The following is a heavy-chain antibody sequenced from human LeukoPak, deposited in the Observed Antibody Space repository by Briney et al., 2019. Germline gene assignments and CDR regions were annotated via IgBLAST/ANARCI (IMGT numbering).Heavy chain of an antibody. CDR1: GYSFTSYW. J-gene: IGHJ4*02. CDR3: ARIDCTNGVCYPFDY. CDR2: IYPGDSDT. Sequence: GESLKISCKGSGYSFTSYWIGWVRQMPGKGLEWMGIIYPGDSDTRYSPSFQGQVTISADKSISTAYLQWSSLKASDTAMYYCARIDCTNGVCYPFDYWGQGTLVTVSS. D-gene: IGHD2-8*01. V-gene: IGHV5-51*01.